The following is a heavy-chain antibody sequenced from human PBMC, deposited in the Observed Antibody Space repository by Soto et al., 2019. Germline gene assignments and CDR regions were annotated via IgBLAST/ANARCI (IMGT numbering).Heavy chain of an antibody. D-gene: IGHD3-9*01. CDR1: GYTFTSYG. Sequence: ASVKVSCKASGYTFTSYGISWVRQAPGQGLEWMGWISAYNGNTNYAQKLQGRVTMTTDTSTSTAYMELRSLRSDDTAVYYCARGYDILTGYYSFDYWGQGTLVTVSS. CDR2: ISAYNGNT. CDR3: ARGYDILTGYYSFDY. V-gene: IGHV1-18*01. J-gene: IGHJ4*02.